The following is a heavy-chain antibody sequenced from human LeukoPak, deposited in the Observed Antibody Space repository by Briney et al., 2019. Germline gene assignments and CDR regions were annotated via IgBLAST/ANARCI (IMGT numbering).Heavy chain of an antibody. CDR1: GYSISSGYY. CDR2: IYHSGST. D-gene: IGHD6-19*01. V-gene: IGHV4-38-2*02. J-gene: IGHJ4*02. Sequence: SETLSLTCTVSGYSISSGYYWGWIRQPPGKGLEWIGSIYHSGSTYYNPSLKSRVTISVDTSKNQFSLKLSSVTAADTAVYYCARRRGYSSVLGYWGQGTLVTVSS. CDR3: ARRRGYSSVLGY.